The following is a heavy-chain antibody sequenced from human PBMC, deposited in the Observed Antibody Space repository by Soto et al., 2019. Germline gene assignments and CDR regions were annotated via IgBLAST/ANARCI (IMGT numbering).Heavy chain of an antibody. CDR2: IYSGGST. J-gene: IGHJ5*02. Sequence: EVQLVESGGGLVQPGGSLRLSCAASGFTFSSNYMSWVRQAPGKGLEWVSVIYSGGSTYYADSVKGRFTISRDNSKNTLYLQMNSLRAEDTAVYYCAAYSSGWYGGVFDPWGQGTLVTVSS. CDR3: AAYSSGWYGGVFDP. V-gene: IGHV3-66*01. CDR1: GFTFSSNY. D-gene: IGHD6-19*01.